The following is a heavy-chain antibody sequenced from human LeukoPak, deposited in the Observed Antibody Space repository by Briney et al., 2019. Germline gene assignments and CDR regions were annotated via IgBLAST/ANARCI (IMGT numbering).Heavy chain of an antibody. CDR3: AKRWNYYGSGSYDAFDI. Sequence: PGGSLRLSCAASGFTFSSYDMNCVRQAPGKGLEWVSAISGSGGSTYYADSVKGRFTISRDNSKNTLYLQMNSLRAEDTAVYYCAKRWNYYGSGSYDAFDIWGQGTMVTVSP. V-gene: IGHV3-23*01. CDR2: ISGSGGST. D-gene: IGHD3-10*01. CDR1: GFTFSSYD. J-gene: IGHJ3*02.